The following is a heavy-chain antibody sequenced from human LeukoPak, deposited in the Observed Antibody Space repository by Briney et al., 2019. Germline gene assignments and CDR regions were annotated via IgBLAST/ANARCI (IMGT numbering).Heavy chain of an antibody. CDR2: ISSNGGST. CDR3: ARGAVAGTAF. V-gene: IGHV3-64*01. Sequence: GGSLRLSCAASGFTFSSYAMHWVRQAPGKGPEYVSAISSNGGSTYYANSVKGRFTISRDNSKNTLYLQMGSLRAEDMAVYYCARGAVAGTAFWGQGTLVTVSS. D-gene: IGHD6-19*01. CDR1: GFTFSSYA. J-gene: IGHJ4*02.